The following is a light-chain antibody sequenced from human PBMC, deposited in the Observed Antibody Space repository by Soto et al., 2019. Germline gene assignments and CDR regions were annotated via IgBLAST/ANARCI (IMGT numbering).Light chain of an antibody. V-gene: IGKV1-5*01. CDR2: DAS. Sequence: DIQMTPSPSTLSASVGDRVTITCRASQSISSWLARYQQKPGKAPKLLIYDASSLESGVPSRFSGSGSGTEFTLTISSLQPDDFATYYCQQYNSYWTFGQGTKGDIK. CDR3: QQYNSYWT. CDR1: QSISSW. J-gene: IGKJ1*01.